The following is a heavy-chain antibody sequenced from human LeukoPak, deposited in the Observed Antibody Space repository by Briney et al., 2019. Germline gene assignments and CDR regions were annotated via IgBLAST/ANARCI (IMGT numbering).Heavy chain of an antibody. CDR2: INPNSGGT. Sequence: ASVKVSCKASGYTFTGYYMHWVRQAPGQGLEWMGWINPNSGGTNYAQKFQGRVTMTRDTSISTAYMELSRLRSDDTAVYYCARVGGRGYSGYDPFDYWGQGTLVTVSS. V-gene: IGHV1-2*02. D-gene: IGHD5-12*01. CDR1: GYTFTGYY. CDR3: ARVGGRGYSGYDPFDY. J-gene: IGHJ4*02.